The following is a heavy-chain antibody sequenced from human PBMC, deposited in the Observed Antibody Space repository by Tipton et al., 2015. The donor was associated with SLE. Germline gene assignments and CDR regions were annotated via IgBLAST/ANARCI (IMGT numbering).Heavy chain of an antibody. CDR1: GGSISSGSYY. D-gene: IGHD5-18*01. J-gene: IGHJ4*02. Sequence: TLSLTCTVSGGSISSGSYYWSWIRQPAGKGLEWIGYIYTSGSTNYNPSLKSRVTISVDTSKNQFSLKLSSVTAADTAVYYCARGGTALNYWGQGTLVTVSS. CDR3: ARGGTALNY. CDR2: IYTSGST. V-gene: IGHV4-61*09.